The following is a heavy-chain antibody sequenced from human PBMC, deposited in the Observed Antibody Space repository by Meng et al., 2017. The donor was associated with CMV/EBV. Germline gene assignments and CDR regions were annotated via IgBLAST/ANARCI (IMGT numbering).Heavy chain of an antibody. D-gene: IGHD5-18*01. CDR1: CGSLSGYA. CDR2: INHSGST. Sequence: QLQVVAGVVEPSQTLACRCAVWCGSLSGYAGFWIRQVPGTGVEWIGEINHSGSTNNNPSHNRRVTISVDTSKNQFYMTLSSVTAADTAEYYCARGEKIQLPSVFDYWGQGTLVTVSS. J-gene: IGHJ4*02. V-gene: IGHV4-34*01. CDR3: ARGEKIQLPSVFDY.